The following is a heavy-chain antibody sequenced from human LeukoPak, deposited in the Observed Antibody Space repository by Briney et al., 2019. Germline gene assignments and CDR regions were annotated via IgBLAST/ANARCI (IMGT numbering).Heavy chain of an antibody. V-gene: IGHV1-8*03. CDR1: GYTFTSYD. D-gene: IGHD1/OR15-1a*01. J-gene: IGHJ3*02. CDR2: MNPTSGNT. CDR3: ARLSEHGTFDI. Sequence: ASVTVSCKASGYTFTSYDINWVRQATGQGLEWMGWMNPTSGNTGYAQKFQGRVTITRNTSISTAYMELSSLRSEDTAVYYCARLSEHGTFDIWGQGTMVTVSS.